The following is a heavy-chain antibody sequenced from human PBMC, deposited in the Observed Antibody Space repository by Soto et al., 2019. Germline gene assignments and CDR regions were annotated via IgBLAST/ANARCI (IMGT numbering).Heavy chain of an antibody. Sequence: QITLKESGPTLVKPTQTLTLTCTFSGFSLSTTEEGVGWIRQPPGKAPEWLALMYWDDDKRYSPSLKTRLTITKDTSKNQVVLTVTNVDPVDTATYYCAHGSCFGADCYPNPYFDCWGQGILVTVSS. CDR1: GFSLSTTEEG. CDR3: AHGSCFGADCYPNPYFDC. V-gene: IGHV2-5*02. CDR2: MYWDDDK. J-gene: IGHJ4*02. D-gene: IGHD2-21*02.